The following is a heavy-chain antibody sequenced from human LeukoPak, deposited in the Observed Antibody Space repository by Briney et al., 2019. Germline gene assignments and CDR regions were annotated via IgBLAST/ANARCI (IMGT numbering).Heavy chain of an antibody. CDR3: ARASATVTPAGWFDP. CDR2: INHSGST. D-gene: IGHD4-17*01. CDR1: GYSISSGYY. J-gene: IGHJ5*02. V-gene: IGHV4-38-2*02. Sequence: SETLSLTCTVSGYSISSGYYWSWIRQPPGKGLEWIGEINHSGSTNYNPSLKSRVTISVDTSKNQFSLKLSSVTAADTAVYYCARASATVTPAGWFDPWGQGTLVTVSS.